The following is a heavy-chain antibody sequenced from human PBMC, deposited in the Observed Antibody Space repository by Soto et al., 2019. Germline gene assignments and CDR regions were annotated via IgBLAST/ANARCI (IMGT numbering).Heavy chain of an antibody. CDR3: ARGDIAVAGRTPGMMDV. V-gene: IGHV3-30-3*01. CDR2: ISYDGSNK. Sequence: GGSLRLSCAASGFTFSSYAMHWVRQAPGKGLEWVAVISYDGSNKYYADSVKGRFTISRDNSKNTLYLQMNSLRAEDTAVYYCARGDIAVAGRTPGMMDVWGQGTTVTVSS. J-gene: IGHJ6*02. D-gene: IGHD6-19*01. CDR1: GFTFSSYA.